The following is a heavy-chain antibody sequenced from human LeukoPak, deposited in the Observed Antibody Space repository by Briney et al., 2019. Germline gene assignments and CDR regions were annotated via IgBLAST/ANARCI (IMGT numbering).Heavy chain of an antibody. D-gene: IGHD3-16*01. J-gene: IGHJ4*02. Sequence: SETLSLTCTVSGGSISSYYWSWIRQPPGKGLEWIGYIYYSGSTNYNPSLKSRVTMSVDTSKNQFSLRLSSVTAADTAVYYCARGGTNFDYWGQGTLVTVSS. CDR2: IYYSGST. CDR1: GGSISSYY. V-gene: IGHV4-59*12. CDR3: ARGGTNFDY.